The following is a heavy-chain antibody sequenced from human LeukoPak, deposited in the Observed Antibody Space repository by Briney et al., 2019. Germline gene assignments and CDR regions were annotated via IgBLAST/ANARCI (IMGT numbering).Heavy chain of an antibody. D-gene: IGHD6-19*01. V-gene: IGHV3-30*18. J-gene: IGHJ4*02. CDR1: GFTFSSYG. CDR3: AKDRGYSSGWLTYYFDY. Sequence: PGRSLRLSCAASGFTFSSYGMLWVRQAPGKGLEWVAVISYDGSNKYYADSVKGRFTISRDNSKNTLYLQMNSLRAEDTAVYYCAKDRGYSSGWLTYYFDYWGQGTLVTVSP. CDR2: ISYDGSNK.